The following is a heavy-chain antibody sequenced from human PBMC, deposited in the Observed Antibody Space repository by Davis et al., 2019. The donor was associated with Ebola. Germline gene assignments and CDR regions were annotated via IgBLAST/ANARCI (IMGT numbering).Heavy chain of an antibody. CDR1: GFTFDDYA. J-gene: IGHJ4*02. CDR2: ISWNSGSI. CDR3: AQTMVRGAIHSF. V-gene: IGHV3-9*01. Sequence: PGGSLRLSCAASGFTFDDYAMHWVRQAPGKGLEWVSGISWNSGSIGYADSVKGRFTISRDNAKNSLYLQMNSLRVEDTAVYYCAQTMVRGAIHSFWGQGTLVTVSS. D-gene: IGHD3-10*01.